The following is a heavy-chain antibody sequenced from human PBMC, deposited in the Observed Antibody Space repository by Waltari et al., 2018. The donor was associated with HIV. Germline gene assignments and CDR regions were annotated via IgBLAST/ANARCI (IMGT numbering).Heavy chain of an antibody. Sequence: QLHLQESGPGLVKPSETLALTRTVSGGSLHRNAFYWAWIRQPPGKGLEWMGLMYTSGTTDYNPTPKIRVSMSIDTAKNRCSLRLHSVTAADTAIYYCARRGDGFNQHARLDHWGPGTLVTVSS. CDR1: GGSLHRNAFY. CDR3: ARRGDGFNQHARLDH. V-gene: IGHV4-39*01. CDR2: MYTSGTT. J-gene: IGHJ4*02. D-gene: IGHD2-2*01.